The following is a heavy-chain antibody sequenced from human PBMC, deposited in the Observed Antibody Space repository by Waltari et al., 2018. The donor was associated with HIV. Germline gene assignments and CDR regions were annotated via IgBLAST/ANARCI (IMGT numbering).Heavy chain of an antibody. J-gene: IGHJ6*02. CDR1: GASHGSHY. CDR2: ITHSGGT. D-gene: IGHD3-10*01. V-gene: IGHV4-59*11. CDR3: ARLSFVRSGSYSDYYYYGMDV. Sequence: QVQLQESGPGLVKPSETLSITCTVSGASHGSHYWSWVRKPPGKGLEWSGHITHSGGTKYNRPLAMRVAISEDASKRKVSLKPKDVTAEDTAVYFWARLSFVRSGSYSDYYYYGMDVWGQGTTVTVSS.